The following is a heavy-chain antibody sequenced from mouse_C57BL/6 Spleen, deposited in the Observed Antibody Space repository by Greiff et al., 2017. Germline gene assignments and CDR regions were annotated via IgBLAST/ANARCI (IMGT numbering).Heavy chain of an antibody. D-gene: IGHD2-4*01. CDR2: INPYNGGT. CDR3: ARGDYDYVYAMDD. V-gene: IGHV1-19*01. Sequence: VQLQQSGPVLVKPGASVKMSCKASGYTFTDYYMNWVKQSHGKSLEWIGVINPYNGGTSYNQKFKGKATLTVDKSSSTAYMELNSLTSEDSAVYYCARGDYDYVYAMDDWGQGASVTVSS. J-gene: IGHJ4*01. CDR1: GYTFTDYY.